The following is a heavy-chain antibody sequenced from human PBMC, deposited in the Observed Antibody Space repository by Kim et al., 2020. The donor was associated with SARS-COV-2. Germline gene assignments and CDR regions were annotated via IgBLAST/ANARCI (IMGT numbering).Heavy chain of an antibody. CDR1: GFTFSNYG. CDR2: ILYDGSNK. Sequence: GGSLRLSCAASGFTFSNYGMHWVRQAPGKGLDWVAVILYDGSNKYYADSVKGRFTISRDNSKNTLYLQMNSLRAEDTAVYYGAKGIRQGGDYLDYWGQGT. D-gene: IGHD3-16*01. V-gene: IGHV3-30*18. CDR3: AKGIRQGGDYLDY. J-gene: IGHJ4*02.